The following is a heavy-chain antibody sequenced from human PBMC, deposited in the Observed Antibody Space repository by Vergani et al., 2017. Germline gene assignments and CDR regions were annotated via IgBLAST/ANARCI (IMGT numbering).Heavy chain of an antibody. CDR2: IRSDGGSE. D-gene: IGHD1-26*01. V-gene: IGHV3-30*02. CDR1: GFTFSRHW. J-gene: IGHJ4*02. CDR3: AKGHSGQIGSPHDYYFDY. Sequence: VQLVESGGGLVQPGGSLRLSCAASGFTFSRHWMHWVRQAPGKGLEWVSFIRSDGGSEMYADSVRGRFTISRDNSKNTVSLEMLSLRTEDTAVYYCAKGHSGQIGSPHDYYFDYWGQGTLVTVSS.